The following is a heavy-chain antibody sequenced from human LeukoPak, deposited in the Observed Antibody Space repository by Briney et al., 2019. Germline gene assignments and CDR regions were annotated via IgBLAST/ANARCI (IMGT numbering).Heavy chain of an antibody. CDR1: GFPFSSYW. CDR3: ARDFQPRYCSSSSCSPA. D-gene: IGHD2-2*01. Sequence: GGSLRLSCVASGFPFSSYWMTWVRQAPGKGLEWVANIKQDGSKKSYVDSARGRFTISRDNAKSSLYLQMSSLRPEDTATYYCARDFQPRYCSSSSCSPAWGQGTTVTVSS. J-gene: IGHJ6*02. CDR2: IKQDGSKK. V-gene: IGHV3-7*03.